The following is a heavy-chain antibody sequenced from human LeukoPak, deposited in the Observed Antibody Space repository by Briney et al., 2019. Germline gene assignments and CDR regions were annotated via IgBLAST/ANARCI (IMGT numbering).Heavy chain of an antibody. D-gene: IGHD3-16*02. CDR2: IKSETKSGTT. V-gene: IGHV3-15*01. CDR3: TTDYVWGTYRYFDY. Sequence: GGSLRLSCAASGFTFSNAWMSWVRQAPGKGLEWVGRIKSETKSGTTDYAAPVKGRFTISRDDSKNTLYLQMNSLKTEDTAVYYCTTDYVWGTYRYFDYWGQGTLVTVSS. CDR1: GFTFSNAW. J-gene: IGHJ4*02.